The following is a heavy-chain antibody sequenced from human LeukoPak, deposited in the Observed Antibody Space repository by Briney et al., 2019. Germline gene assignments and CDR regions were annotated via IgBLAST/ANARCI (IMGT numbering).Heavy chain of an antibody. V-gene: IGHV4-30-2*01. Sequence: SETLSLTCAVSGGSISSGGYSWSWIRQPPGTGLEWIGYIYHSGSTYYNPSLKSRVTISVGRSKNQVSLKLSSVTAADTAVYYCARGAPYPYYGMDVWGQGTTVTVSS. CDR2: IYHSGST. CDR1: GGSISSGGYS. CDR3: ARGAPYPYYGMDV. D-gene: IGHD2-21*01. J-gene: IGHJ6*02.